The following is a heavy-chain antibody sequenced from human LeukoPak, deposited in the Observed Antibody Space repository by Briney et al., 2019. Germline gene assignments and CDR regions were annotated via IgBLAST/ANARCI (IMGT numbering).Heavy chain of an antibody. CDR1: GGSFSGYY. J-gene: IGHJ4*02. CDR3: ARHGTTVDY. D-gene: IGHD4-17*01. CDR2: INHSGST. V-gene: IGHV4-34*01. Sequence: SETLSLTCAVYGGSFSGYYWSWIRQPPGKGLEWIGEINHSGSTNYNPSLKSRVTISVDTSKNQFSLKLSSVTAADTAVYYCARHGTTVDYWGQGTLVTVSS.